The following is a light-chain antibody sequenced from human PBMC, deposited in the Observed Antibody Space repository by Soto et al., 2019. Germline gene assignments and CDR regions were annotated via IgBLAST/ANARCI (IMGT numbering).Light chain of an antibody. J-gene: IGKJ1*01. CDR2: STS. V-gene: IGKV1-17*01. Sequence: DIQMTQSPSSLSASVGDRVTITCRASQGIGNDLGWYQQKPGKVPERLIYSTSSLQSGVLSRFSGSGSGTEFTLTISSLQPEDFATYYCLQHNRYPLTFGQGTKVDI. CDR1: QGIGND. CDR3: LQHNRYPLT.